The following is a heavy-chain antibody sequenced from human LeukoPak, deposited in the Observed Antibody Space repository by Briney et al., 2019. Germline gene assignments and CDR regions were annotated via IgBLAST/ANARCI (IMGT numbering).Heavy chain of an antibody. D-gene: IGHD5-24*01. CDR3: ARIPCNRDAYNSDY. J-gene: IGHJ4*02. Sequence: GGSLRLSCAASGFTFSSYSMNWVRQAPGKGLEWVANIKQDGSEKYYVDSVKGRFIISRDNTKNSLYLQMNSLKAEDTAVYYCARIPCNRDAYNSDYWGQGTLVTVSS. CDR1: GFTFSSYS. V-gene: IGHV3-7*01. CDR2: IKQDGSEK.